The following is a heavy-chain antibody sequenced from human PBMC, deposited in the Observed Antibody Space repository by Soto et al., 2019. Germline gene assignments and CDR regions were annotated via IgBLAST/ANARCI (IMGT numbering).Heavy chain of an antibody. V-gene: IGHV5-51*01. Sequence: GESLKISCKGSGYSFTSYWIGWVRQMPGKGLEWMGIIYPGDSDTRYSPSFQGQVTISADKSISTAYLQWSSLKASDTAMYYCARSKYSSSWSLDYFDYWGQGTLVTVSS. CDR1: GYSFTSYW. CDR2: IYPGDSDT. CDR3: ARSKYSSSWSLDYFDY. J-gene: IGHJ4*02. D-gene: IGHD6-13*01.